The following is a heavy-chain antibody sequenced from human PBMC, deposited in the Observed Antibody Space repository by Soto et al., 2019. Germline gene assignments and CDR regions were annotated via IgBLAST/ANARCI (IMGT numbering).Heavy chain of an antibody. CDR3: AKGKGVGATPDGANC. V-gene: IGHV3-23*01. CDR1: GFTFSRYG. CDR2: VRSDGDTT. D-gene: IGHD1-26*01. J-gene: IGHJ4*02. Sequence: EVQVLESGGGLVQPGGSLRLSCAASGFTFSRYGMNWVRQAPGKGLEWVSGVRSDGDTTYNADSVKGRFTVSRDNFKNTVDLQMNSLRVEDTAVYYCAKGKGVGATPDGANCWGQGTLVTVCS.